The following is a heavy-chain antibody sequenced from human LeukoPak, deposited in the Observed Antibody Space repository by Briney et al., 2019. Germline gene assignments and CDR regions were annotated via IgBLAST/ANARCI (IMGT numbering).Heavy chain of an antibody. V-gene: IGHV4-39*07. CDR3: ARAHYGDYRFDP. CDR2: IYYSGST. J-gene: IGHJ5*02. D-gene: IGHD4-17*01. CDR1: GGSISSSRYY. Sequence: PSETLSLTCTVSGGSISSSRYYWGWIRQPPGKGLEWIGSIYYSGSTYYNPSLKSRVTISVDTSKNQLSLKLSSVTAADTAVYYCARAHYGDYRFDPWGQGTLVTVSS.